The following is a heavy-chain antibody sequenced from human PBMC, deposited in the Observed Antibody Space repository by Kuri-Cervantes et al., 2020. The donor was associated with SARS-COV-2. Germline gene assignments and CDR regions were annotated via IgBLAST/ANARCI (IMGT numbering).Heavy chain of an antibody. D-gene: IGHD2-2*01. Sequence: GESLKISCAASGFTFSSYAMHWVRQAPGKGLEWVAVISYDGSNKYYADSVKGRFTISRDNAKNSLYLQMNSLRGDDTAVYYCAKDLEGYRSSTSCYWSALDPWGQGTLVTVSS. CDR1: GFTFSSYA. J-gene: IGHJ5*02. V-gene: IGHV3-30-3*01. CDR3: AKDLEGYRSSTSCYWSALDP. CDR2: ISYDGSNK.